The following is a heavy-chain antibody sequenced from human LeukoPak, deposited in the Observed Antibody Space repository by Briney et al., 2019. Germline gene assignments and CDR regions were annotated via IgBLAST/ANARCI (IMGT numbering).Heavy chain of an antibody. CDR2: MYLDGRT. CDR1: GGSISSLNL. V-gene: IGHV4-4*02. Sequence: SETLSLTCAVSGGSISSLNLWSWLRQPPGKGLEWVGEMYLDGRTNFHPSLKSRVTISVDTSKNQFSLKLSSVTAADTAVYYCARSFPATRYYYGMDVWGQGTTVTVSS. J-gene: IGHJ6*02. CDR3: ARSFPATRYYYGMDV.